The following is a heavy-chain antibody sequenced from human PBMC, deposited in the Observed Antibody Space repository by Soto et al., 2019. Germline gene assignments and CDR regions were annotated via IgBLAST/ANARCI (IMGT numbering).Heavy chain of an antibody. Sequence: GGSLRLSCAASGFTFSSYGMHWVRQAPGKGLEWVAVISYGGSNKYYADSVKGRFTISRDNSKNTLYLQMNSLRAEDTAVYYCAKVRSGYDSSQNAFDIWGQGTMVTVSS. CDR3: AKVRSGYDSSQNAFDI. J-gene: IGHJ3*02. D-gene: IGHD3-22*01. CDR1: GFTFSSYG. V-gene: IGHV3-30*18. CDR2: ISYGGSNK.